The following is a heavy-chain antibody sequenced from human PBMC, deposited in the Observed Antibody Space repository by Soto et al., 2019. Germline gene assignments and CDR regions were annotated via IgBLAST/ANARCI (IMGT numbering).Heavy chain of an antibody. V-gene: IGHV3-21*01. CDR3: VRARATDSRPDY. J-gene: IGHJ4*02. D-gene: IGHD3-22*01. Sequence: AGGSLRLSCAASGFTFSLYSMIWVRQAPGKGLEWVSSISSSSSYIYSADSLKGRFTISRDNAKNSLYLQMNSLRAEDTAIYYCVRARATDSRPDYWGQGTLVTVSS. CDR1: GFTFSLYS. CDR2: ISSSSSYI.